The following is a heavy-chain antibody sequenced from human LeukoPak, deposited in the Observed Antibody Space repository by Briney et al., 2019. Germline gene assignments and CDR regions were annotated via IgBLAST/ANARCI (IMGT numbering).Heavy chain of an antibody. CDR3: ARAADSRGSGMGV. Sequence: QTPSLICAISGDSVSSNRAAWNRIRQSPSRGLEWLGRTYYRSRWYNDYVESVNSRITINPDTSKNQFSLQLNSVTPEDTAVYYCARAADSRGSGMGVWGQG. J-gene: IGHJ6*02. V-gene: IGHV6-1*01. CDR2: TYYRSRWYN. CDR1: GDSVSSNRAA. D-gene: IGHD3-22*01.